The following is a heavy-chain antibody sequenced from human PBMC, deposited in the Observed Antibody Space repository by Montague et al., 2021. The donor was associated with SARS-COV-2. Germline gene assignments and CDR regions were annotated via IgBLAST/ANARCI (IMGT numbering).Heavy chain of an antibody. CDR1: VFSFGDHG. D-gene: IGHD5/OR15-5a*01. CDR2: IDRYVGSP. J-gene: IGHJ5*02. CDR3: VREVRSSSVLRWFDP. V-gene: IGHV3-20*04. Sequence: SLRLSCAASVFSFGDHGLSWVRQVPGKGLQWVSGIDRYVGSPDYXDSVKARFTISRDNAKNSLFLQMNSLRVEDTVFYYCVREVRSSSVLRWFDPWGQGTMVTVSS.